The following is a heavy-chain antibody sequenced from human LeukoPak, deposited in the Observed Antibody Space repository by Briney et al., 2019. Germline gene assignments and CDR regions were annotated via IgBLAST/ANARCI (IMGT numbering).Heavy chain of an antibody. CDR3: ARGYCTNGVCYWGVYYYYYMDV. J-gene: IGHJ6*03. CDR1: GYTFTSYY. CDR2: INPSGGIT. Sequence: ASVKVSCKASGYTFTSYYMHWVRQAPGQGLEWMGIINPSGGITSYAQKFQGRVTMTRDTSTSTVYMELSSLRSEDTAVYYCARGYCTNGVCYWGVYYYYYMDVWGKGTTVTASS. D-gene: IGHD2-8*01. V-gene: IGHV1-46*01.